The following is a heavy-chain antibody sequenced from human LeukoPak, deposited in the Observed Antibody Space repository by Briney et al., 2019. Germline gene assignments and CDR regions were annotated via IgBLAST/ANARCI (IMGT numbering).Heavy chain of an antibody. D-gene: IGHD3-3*01. V-gene: IGHV3-21*01. J-gene: IGHJ4*02. CDR2: ISSSSAYI. CDR1: EFTFSSYN. Sequence: PGGSLRLSCAAPEFTFSSYNMNWVRQAPGKGLEWVSSISSSSAYIYYADSVKGRFTISRDNAKNSLYLQMNSLRAEDTAVYYCAREMFWSGYFSNLHFDYWGQGALVTVSS. CDR3: AREMFWSGYFSNLHFDY.